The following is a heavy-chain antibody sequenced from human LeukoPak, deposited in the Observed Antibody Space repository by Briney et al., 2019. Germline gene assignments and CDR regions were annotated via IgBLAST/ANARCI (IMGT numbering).Heavy chain of an antibody. CDR1: GFTFSSYA. V-gene: IGHV3-21*01. J-gene: IGHJ4*02. D-gene: IGHD4-11*01. Sequence: PGGSLRLSCAASGFTFSSYAMSWVRQAPGKGLEWVSSISSSSSYMYIADSVEGRFTISRDNAKNSLYLHMNSLRAEDAAVYYCARTGTTYPIDHWGQGTLVAVSS. CDR3: ARTGTTYPIDH. CDR2: ISSSSSYM.